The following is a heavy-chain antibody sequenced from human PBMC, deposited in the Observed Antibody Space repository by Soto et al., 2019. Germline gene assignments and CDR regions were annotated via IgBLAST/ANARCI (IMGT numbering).Heavy chain of an antibody. J-gene: IGHJ4*02. CDR2: IYYSGST. CDR3: ARDVGLHLGELSLGY. Sequence: SETLSLTCTVSGGSISSYYWSWIRQPPGKGLEWIGYIYYSGSTNYNPSLKSRVTISVDTSKNQFSLNLSSVTAADTAVYYCARDVGLHLGELSLGYWGQGTLVTVSS. V-gene: IGHV4-59*01. CDR1: GGSISSYY. D-gene: IGHD3-16*02.